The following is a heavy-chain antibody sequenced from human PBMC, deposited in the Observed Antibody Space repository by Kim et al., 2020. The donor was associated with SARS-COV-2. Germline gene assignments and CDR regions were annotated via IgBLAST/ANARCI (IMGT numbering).Heavy chain of an antibody. J-gene: IGHJ4*02. V-gene: IGHV3-53*01. Sequence: SVKGRFTISRDNSKNTLYHQMNSLRAEDTAVYYCARDPTPTVTTNDYFDYWGQGTLVTVSS. CDR3: ARDPTPTVTTNDYFDY. D-gene: IGHD4-17*01.